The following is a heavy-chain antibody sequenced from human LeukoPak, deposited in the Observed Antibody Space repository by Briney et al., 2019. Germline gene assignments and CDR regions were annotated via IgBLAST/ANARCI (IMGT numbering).Heavy chain of an antibody. J-gene: IGHJ4*02. V-gene: IGHV1-2*04. CDR2: INPNSGGT. D-gene: IGHD3-10*01. Sequence: GASVRVSCKASGYTFTGYYMHWVRQAPGQGLEWMGWINPNSGGTNYAQKFQGWVTMTRDTSISTAYMELSRLRSDDTAVYYCARAGSVGYGSGSYFDYWGQGTLVTVSS. CDR1: GYTFTGYY. CDR3: ARAGSVGYGSGSYFDY.